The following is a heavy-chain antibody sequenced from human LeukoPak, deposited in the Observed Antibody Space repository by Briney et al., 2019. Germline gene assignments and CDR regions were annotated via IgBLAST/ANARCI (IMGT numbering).Heavy chain of an antibody. CDR3: ARSRRDCSSTSCLFDY. D-gene: IGHD2-2*01. V-gene: IGHV1-69*05. J-gene: IGHJ4*02. Sequence: SVKVSCKASGGTFSSYAISWVRQAPGQGLEWMGGIIPIFGTANYAQKFQGRVTITTDESTSTAYMELSSLRSEDTAVYYCARSRRDCSSTSCLFDYWGQGTLVTVSS. CDR2: IIPIFGTA. CDR1: GGTFSSYA.